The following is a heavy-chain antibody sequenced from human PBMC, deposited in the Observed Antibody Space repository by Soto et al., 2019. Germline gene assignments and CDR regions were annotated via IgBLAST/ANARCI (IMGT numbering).Heavy chain of an antibody. V-gene: IGHV4-61*01. CDR3: AKIRCGSRHLDY. CDR1: GGSVSSGTHY. CDR2: IFDSGRT. D-gene: IGHD1-26*01. Sequence: QVQLQESGPGLLKPSETLSLTCTVSGGSVSSGTHYWSVIRQPPGKALEWIGFIFDSGRTSYNPSLKSRIIISMDTPKNQFSLRLTSVTAADTAVYYCAKIRCGSRHLDYWGQGTLVTVSS. J-gene: IGHJ4*02.